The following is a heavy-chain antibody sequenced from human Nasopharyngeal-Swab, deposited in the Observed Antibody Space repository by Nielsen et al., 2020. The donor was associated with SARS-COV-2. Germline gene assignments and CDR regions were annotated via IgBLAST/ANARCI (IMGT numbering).Heavy chain of an antibody. CDR3: ARDVVGATTTDAFGI. CDR1: GGSISSSNW. Sequence: SETLSLTCAVSGGSISSSNWWSWVRQPPGKGLEWIGEIYHSGSTNYNPSLKSRVTISVDESKNQFSPKLSSVTAADTAVYFCARDVVGATTTDAFGIWGQGTMVTVSS. CDR2: IYHSGST. V-gene: IGHV4-4*02. D-gene: IGHD1-26*01. J-gene: IGHJ3*02.